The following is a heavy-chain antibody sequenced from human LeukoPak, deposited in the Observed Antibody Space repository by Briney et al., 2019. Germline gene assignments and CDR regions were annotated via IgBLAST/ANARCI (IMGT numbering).Heavy chain of an antibody. Sequence: ASVKVSCKASGYTFTGYYMHWVRQAPGQGLEWMGRINPSSGGTNYAQKFQGRVTMTRDTSISTAYMELSRLRSDDTAVYYCARIPLTRNPTVTIDYWGQGTLVTVSS. V-gene: IGHV1-2*06. CDR1: GYTFTGYY. CDR2: INPSSGGT. CDR3: ARIPLTRNPTVTIDY. J-gene: IGHJ4*02. D-gene: IGHD4-17*01.